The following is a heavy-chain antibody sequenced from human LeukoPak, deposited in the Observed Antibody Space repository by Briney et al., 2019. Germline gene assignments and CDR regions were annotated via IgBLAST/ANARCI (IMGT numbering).Heavy chain of an antibody. V-gene: IGHV3-7*01. J-gene: IGHJ4*02. CDR2: IKQA. CDR1: GFSFSNYW. D-gene: IGHD3-16*02. CDR3: ATRGDLSWFGALRH. Sequence: GGSLRLSCVVSGFSFSNYWMDWVRQAPGKGLEWAAFIKQAYADSVKGRFTISRDNAKNSLYLQMNSLGVEDTAVYYCATRGDLSWFGALRHWSQGTLVTVSS.